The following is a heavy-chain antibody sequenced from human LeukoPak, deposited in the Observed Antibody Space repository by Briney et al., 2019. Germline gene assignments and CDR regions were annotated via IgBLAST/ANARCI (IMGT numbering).Heavy chain of an antibody. V-gene: IGHV4-59*08. CDR2: IYYSGST. CDR3: ARYYYDSSGYSA. J-gene: IGHJ5*02. CDR1: GDSISNYY. D-gene: IGHD3-22*01. Sequence: SETLSLTCTVSGDSISNYYWSWIRQPPGKGLEWIGYIYYSGSTNYNPSLKSRVTISVDTSKNQFSLKLSSVTAADTAVYYCARYYYDSSGYSAWGQGTLVTVSS.